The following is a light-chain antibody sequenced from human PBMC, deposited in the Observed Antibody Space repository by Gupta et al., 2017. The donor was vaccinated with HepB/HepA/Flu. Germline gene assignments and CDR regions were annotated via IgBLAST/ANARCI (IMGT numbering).Light chain of an antibody. CDR3: QSYDSSNWV. V-gene: IGLV6-57*03. CDR1: SCNIASNY. CDR2: EDN. J-gene: IGLJ3*02. Sequence: NFMLTPPLSASVSSGTTVTITWTRSSCNIASNYVQWYQQRPGSAPTTVIYEDNQRPSGVPDRFSGSIDSSSNSASLTISGLKTEDEADYYCQSYDSSNWVFGGGTKLTVL.